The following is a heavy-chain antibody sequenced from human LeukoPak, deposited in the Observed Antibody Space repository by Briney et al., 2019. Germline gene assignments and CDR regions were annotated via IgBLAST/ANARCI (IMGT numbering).Heavy chain of an antibody. CDR1: GGSFSGYY. CDR2: INHSGST. J-gene: IGHJ5*02. V-gene: IGHV4-34*01. CDR3: ARPVGVSVAVVWFDP. Sequence: SETLSLTCAVYGGSFSGYYWSWIRQPPGKGLEWIGEINHSGSTNYNPSLKSRVTISVDTSKNQFSLKLSSVTAADTAVYYCARPVGVSVAVVWFDPWGQGTLVTVSS. D-gene: IGHD6-19*01.